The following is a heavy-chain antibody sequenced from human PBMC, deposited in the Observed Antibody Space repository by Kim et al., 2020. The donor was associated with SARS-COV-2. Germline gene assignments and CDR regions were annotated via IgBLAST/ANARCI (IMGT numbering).Heavy chain of an antibody. CDR3: AKDPYSSGWYSHPILDY. J-gene: IGHJ4*02. CDR1: GFTFSSYA. CDR2: ISGSGGST. D-gene: IGHD6-19*01. V-gene: IGHV3-23*01. Sequence: GGSLRLSCAASGFTFSSYAMSWVRQAPGKGLEWVSAISGSGGSTYYADSVKGRFTISRDNSKNTLYLQMNSLRAEDTAVYYCAKDPYSSGWYSHPILDYWGQGTLVTVSS.